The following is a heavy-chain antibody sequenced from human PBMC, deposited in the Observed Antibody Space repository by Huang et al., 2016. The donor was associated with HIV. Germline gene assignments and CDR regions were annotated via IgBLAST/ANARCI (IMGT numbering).Heavy chain of an antibody. Sequence: EVHLVESGGGLVQPGGSLRLSCAVSGFNFSNFWMQWVRQAPGKGLMWGSRIKIDGSSTNYADSVKGRFTISRDNAKNTLYLQMNSLTAEDTAVYYCARAGGFEIWGQGTVVTVSS. CDR1: GFNFSNFW. V-gene: IGHV3-74*01. CDR2: IKIDGSST. D-gene: IGHD2-15*01. CDR3: ARAGGFEI. J-gene: IGHJ3*02.